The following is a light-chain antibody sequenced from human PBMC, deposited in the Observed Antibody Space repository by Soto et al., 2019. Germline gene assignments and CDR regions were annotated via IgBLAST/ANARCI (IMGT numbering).Light chain of an antibody. J-gene: IGLJ2*01. Sequence: QSVLTQPPSVSGAPGQRVTISCTGSSSNIGADFDVHWYQQLPGAAPKLLIYGNTNRPSGVPDRFSGSKSGTSASLAITGLQTEDEADYYRQSYDNNLRVFGGGTKLTVL. CDR3: QSYDNNLRV. V-gene: IGLV1-40*01. CDR1: SSNIGADFD. CDR2: GNT.